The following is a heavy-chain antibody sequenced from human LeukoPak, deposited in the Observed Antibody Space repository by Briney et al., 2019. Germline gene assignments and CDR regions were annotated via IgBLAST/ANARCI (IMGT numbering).Heavy chain of an antibody. Sequence: ASVKVSCKASGYTFTSYYMHWVRQAPGQGLEWMGWINPNSGGTNYAQKFQGRVTMTRETSISTAYMELSRLRSDDTAVYYCARGDDYVWGTLTPFDYWGQGTLVTVSS. J-gene: IGHJ4*02. D-gene: IGHD3-16*01. CDR3: ARGDDYVWGTLTPFDY. V-gene: IGHV1-2*02. CDR1: GYTFTSYY. CDR2: INPNSGGT.